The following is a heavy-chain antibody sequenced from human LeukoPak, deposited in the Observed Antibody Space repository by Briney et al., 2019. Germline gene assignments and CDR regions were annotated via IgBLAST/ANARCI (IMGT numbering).Heavy chain of an antibody. CDR1: GYSISSSYY. D-gene: IGHD2-21*02. Sequence: SETLSLTCAVSGYSISSSYYWSWIRQPAGKGLEWIGRIYTSGSTNYNPSLKSRVTMSVDTSKNQFSLKLSSVTAADTAVYYCARVSATAPCFDYWGQGTLVTVSS. V-gene: IGHV4-4*07. CDR3: ARVSATAPCFDY. J-gene: IGHJ4*02. CDR2: IYTSGST.